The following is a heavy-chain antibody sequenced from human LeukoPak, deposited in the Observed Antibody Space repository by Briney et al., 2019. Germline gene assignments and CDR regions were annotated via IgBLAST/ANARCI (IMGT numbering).Heavy chain of an antibody. CDR2: INPNSGGT. D-gene: IGHD5-18*01. V-gene: IGHV1-2*02. Sequence: ASVKVSCKASGYTFTGYYMHWVRQAPGQGLEWMGWINPNSGGTNYAQKFQGRVTTTRDTSISTAYMELRSLRSDDTAVYYCAREKSRYKYGYNYWGQGTLVTVSS. J-gene: IGHJ4*02. CDR3: AREKSRYKYGYNY. CDR1: GYTFTGYY.